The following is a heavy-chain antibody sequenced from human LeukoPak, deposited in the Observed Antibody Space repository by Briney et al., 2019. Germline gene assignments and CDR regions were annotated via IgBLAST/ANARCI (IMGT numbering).Heavy chain of an antibody. CDR2: IFYSGST. V-gene: IGHV4-59*01. J-gene: IGHJ4*02. D-gene: IGHD2-15*01. CDR1: GGSFTNYY. CDR3: ARAGSAHADFDY. Sequence: SETLSLTCTVSGGSFTNYYWSWIRQPPGKGLESIGYIFYSGSTNSTPSLKSRATISVDTSKNQFSLKLSSVTAADTAVYYCARAGSAHADFDYWGQGTLVTVSS.